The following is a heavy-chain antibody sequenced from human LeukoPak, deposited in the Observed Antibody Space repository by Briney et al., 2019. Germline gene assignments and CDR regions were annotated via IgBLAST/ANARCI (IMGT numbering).Heavy chain of an antibody. CDR2: IYGDGTT. CDR1: GFTVSSNY. J-gene: IGHJ4*02. CDR3: AKSVAVAGTVDC. D-gene: IGHD6-19*01. Sequence: PGGSLRLSCAASGFTVSSNYMSWVRQAPGKGLEWVSIIYGDGTTYYADSVKGRFTISRDNSKNTLYLQMHSLRAEDTAVYYCAKSVAVAGTVDCWGQGTLVTVSS. V-gene: IGHV3-53*01.